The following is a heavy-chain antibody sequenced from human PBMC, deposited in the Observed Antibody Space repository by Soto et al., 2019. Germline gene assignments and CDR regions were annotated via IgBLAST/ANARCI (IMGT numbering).Heavy chain of an antibody. CDR1: GFTFSSYG. Sequence: VQLVESGGGVVQPGRSLRLSCAASGFTFSSYGMHWVRQAPGKGLEWVAVISYDGSNKYYADSVKGRFTISRDNSKNTLYLQMNSLRAEDTAVYYCATDRGYSGYENFDYWGQGTLVTVSS. CDR2: ISYDGSNK. V-gene: IGHV3-30*03. CDR3: ATDRGYSGYENFDY. D-gene: IGHD5-12*01. J-gene: IGHJ4*02.